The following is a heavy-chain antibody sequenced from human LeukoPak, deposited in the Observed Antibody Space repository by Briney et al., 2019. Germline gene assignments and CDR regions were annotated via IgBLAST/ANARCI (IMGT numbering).Heavy chain of an antibody. V-gene: IGHV1-69*06. J-gene: IGHJ4*02. D-gene: IGHD3-16*02. CDR3: ARGPSRFNMITFGGVIVNYFDY. CDR2: IIPIFGTA. Sequence: SVKVSCKASGGTFSSYVINWVRQAPGQGLEWMGGIIPIFGTANYAQKFQGRVTITADKSTSTAYMELSSLRSEDTAVYYCARGPSRFNMITFGGVIVNYFDYWGQGTLVTVSS. CDR1: GGTFSSYV.